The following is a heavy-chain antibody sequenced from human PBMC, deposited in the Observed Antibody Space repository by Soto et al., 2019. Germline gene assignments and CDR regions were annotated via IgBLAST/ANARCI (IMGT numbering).Heavy chain of an antibody. Sequence: QVQLVESGGGVVQPGRSLRLSCAASGFTFSSYGMHWVRQAPGKGLEWVAVISYDGSNKYYADSVKGRFTISRDNAKNTLYLQMNRLRAEDTAVYYCAKDNELERRLGFDYWGQGTLVSVSS. D-gene: IGHD1-1*01. CDR2: ISYDGSNK. CDR3: AKDNELERRLGFDY. V-gene: IGHV3-30*18. CDR1: GFTFSSYG. J-gene: IGHJ4*02.